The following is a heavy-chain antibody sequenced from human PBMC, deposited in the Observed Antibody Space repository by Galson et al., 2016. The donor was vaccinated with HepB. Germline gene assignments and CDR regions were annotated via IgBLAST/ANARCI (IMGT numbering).Heavy chain of an antibody. CDR3: ARDEWDFVVIGEPYGMDF. D-gene: IGHD1-26*01. CDR2: ISSSSDTI. Sequence: SLRLSCATSGFTFKSYSMNWVRQAPGKGLEWVSYISSSSDTIYYADSVKGRFTISRNNVNNLLYLQMNSLRDADTAVYYCARDEWDFVVIGEPYGMDFWGQGTTVTVSS. J-gene: IGHJ6*02. V-gene: IGHV3-48*02. CDR1: GFTFKSYS.